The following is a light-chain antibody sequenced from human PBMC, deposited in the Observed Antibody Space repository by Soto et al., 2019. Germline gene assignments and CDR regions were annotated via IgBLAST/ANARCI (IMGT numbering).Light chain of an antibody. CDR3: QQSYTTPLT. J-gene: IGKJ4*01. CDR2: AAS. Sequence: IRMTQSPSSLSASVGDRVSITCRASQRISSYLNWYQQKPGKAPKLLIYAASSLQSGVPSRFSGSGSGTDFTLTISSLQPEDFATYYCQQSYTTPLTFGGGTKVDIK. CDR1: QRISSY. V-gene: IGKV1-39*01.